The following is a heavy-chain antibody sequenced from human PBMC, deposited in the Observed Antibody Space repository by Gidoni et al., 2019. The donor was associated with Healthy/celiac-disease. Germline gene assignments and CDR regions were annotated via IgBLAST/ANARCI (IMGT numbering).Heavy chain of an antibody. CDR2: ISYDGSNK. CDR1: GFTFSSYA. Sequence: QVQLVASGGGVVQPGRSLRLSCAASGFTFSSYAMHWVRQAPGKGLEWVAVISYDGSNKYYADSVKGRFTISRDNSKNTLYLQMNSLRAEDTTVYYCARGSSIVGATDAFDIWGQGTMVTVSS. CDR3: ARGSSIVGATDAFDI. J-gene: IGHJ3*02. D-gene: IGHD1-26*01. V-gene: IGHV3-30-3*01.